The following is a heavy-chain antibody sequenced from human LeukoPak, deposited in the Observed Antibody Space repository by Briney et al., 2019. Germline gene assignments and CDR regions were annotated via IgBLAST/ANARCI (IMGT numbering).Heavy chain of an antibody. V-gene: IGHV3-43*02. D-gene: IGHD3-22*01. CDR2: QCGDGDST. CDR3: VRDISGYYFDY. Sequence: GGSLRLSCAAPGFNFDDYAIHWVRQAPGKGLEWVSLQCGDGDSTYYADSVRGRFTISRDNAKNSLYLQMNSLRAEDTALYYCVRDISGYYFDYWGQGTLVTVSS. J-gene: IGHJ4*02. CDR1: GFNFDDYA.